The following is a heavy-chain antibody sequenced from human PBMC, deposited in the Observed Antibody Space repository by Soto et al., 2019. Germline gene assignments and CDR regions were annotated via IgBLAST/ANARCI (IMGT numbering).Heavy chain of an antibody. CDR1: GFTFSSYA. J-gene: IGHJ6*02. V-gene: IGHV3-30-3*01. Sequence: PGGSLRLSCAASGFTFSSYAMHWVRQAPGKGLEWVAVISYDGSNKYYADSVKGRFTISRDNSKNTLYLQMNGLRAEDTAVYYCARDLPRTIPDYYYYYGMDVWGQGTTVTVSS. D-gene: IGHD2-2*02. CDR3: ARDLPRTIPDYYYYYGMDV. CDR2: ISYDGSNK.